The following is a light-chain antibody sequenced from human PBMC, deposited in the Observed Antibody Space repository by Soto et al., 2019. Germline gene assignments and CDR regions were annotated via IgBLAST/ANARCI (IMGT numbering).Light chain of an antibody. J-gene: IGLJ2*01. CDR3: SSYSGSDNFVV. CDR2: EVD. V-gene: IGLV2-14*01. CDR1: SSDVGAYNY. Sequence: QSALTQPASVSGSPGQSISISCTGSSSDVGAYNYVAWYQQKPGKAPKLLIYEVDHRPSGISHRFSGSKSGNTASLTISGLHAEDEADYYCSSYSGSDNFVVFGGGTKLTVL.